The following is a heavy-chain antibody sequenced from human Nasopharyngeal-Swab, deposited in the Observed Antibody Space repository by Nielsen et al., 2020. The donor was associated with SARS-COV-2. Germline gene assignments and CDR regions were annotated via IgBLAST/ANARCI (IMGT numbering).Heavy chain of an antibody. V-gene: IGHV2-5*02. CDR1: GFSLSTSGVG. Sequence: GPTLVKPTQTPTLTCTFSGFSLSTSGVGVGWIRQPPGKALEWLALIYWDDDKRYSPSLKSRLTITKDTSKNQVVLTMTNMDPVDTATYYCAHSAAYYYDSSGYYPEGFDYWGQGTLVTVSS. J-gene: IGHJ4*02. D-gene: IGHD3-22*01. CDR2: IYWDDDK. CDR3: AHSAAYYYDSSGYYPEGFDY.